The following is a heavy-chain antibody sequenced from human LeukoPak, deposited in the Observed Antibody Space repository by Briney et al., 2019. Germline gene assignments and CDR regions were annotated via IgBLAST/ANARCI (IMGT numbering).Heavy chain of an antibody. J-gene: IGHJ4*02. D-gene: IGHD7-27*01. CDR1: GFTFSSYW. CDR3: ARNWGHFDF. Sequence: HPGSSLRLSCAASGFTFSSYWMNWVRQAPGKGLEWVANINQDGSDKYYVASVKGRFTISRDNTKNSLFLQMNSLRAEDTAVYYCARNWGHFDFWGQGTLVTVSS. CDR2: INQDGSDK. V-gene: IGHV3-7*04.